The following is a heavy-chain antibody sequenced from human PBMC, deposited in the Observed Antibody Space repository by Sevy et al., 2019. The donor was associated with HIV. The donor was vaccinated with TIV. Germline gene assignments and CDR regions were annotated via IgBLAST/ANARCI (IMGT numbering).Heavy chain of an antibody. CDR2: INYSGST. CDR1: GGSFSGYY. V-gene: IGHV4-34*01. J-gene: IGHJ5*02. CDR3: ARVRAARFLEWLPPPFDP. D-gene: IGHD3-3*01. Sequence: SETLSLTCAVYGGSFSGYYWSWIRQPPGKGLEWIGEINYSGSTNYNPSLKSRVTISVDTSKNQFSLKLSSVTAADTAVYYCARVRAARFLEWLPPPFDPWGQGTLVTVSS.